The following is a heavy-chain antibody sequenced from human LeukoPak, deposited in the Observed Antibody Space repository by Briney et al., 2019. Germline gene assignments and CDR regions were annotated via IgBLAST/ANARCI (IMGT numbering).Heavy chain of an antibody. CDR3: ASQLNRDPPFDY. CDR2: IHQIGST. D-gene: IGHD1-14*01. Sequence: SETLSLTCTVSAGSVSDHSYYWGWIRQPPGKGLEWIGSIHQIGSTYYNPSLKSRVTISVDTSKNQFSLKLSSVTAADTAVYYCASQLNRDPPFDYWGQGTLVTVSS. CDR1: AGSVSDHSYY. J-gene: IGHJ4*02. V-gene: IGHV4-39*07.